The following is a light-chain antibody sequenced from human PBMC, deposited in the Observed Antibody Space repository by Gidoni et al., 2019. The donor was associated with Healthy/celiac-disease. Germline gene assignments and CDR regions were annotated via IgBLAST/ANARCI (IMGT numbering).Light chain of an antibody. J-gene: IGLJ2*01. CDR2: SNN. Sequence: QSVLTQPPSASGTHGQRVTISCSGSSPNIGSNTVNWYQQLPGTAPKRLIYSNNQRPSGVLDRFSGSKSGTSASLAISGLQSEDEADYYCAAWDDSLNGPVFGGGTKLTVL. CDR3: AAWDDSLNGPV. V-gene: IGLV1-44*01. CDR1: SPNIGSNT.